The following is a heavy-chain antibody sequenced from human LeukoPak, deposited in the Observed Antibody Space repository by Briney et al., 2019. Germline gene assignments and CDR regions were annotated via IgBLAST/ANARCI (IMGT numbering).Heavy chain of an antibody. CDR1: GFTFGSYS. V-gene: IGHV3-30*18. CDR2: ISYDGSNK. D-gene: IGHD4-17*01. Sequence: GTSLRLSCAPSGFTFGSYSIHWVRQAPGKGLEWVAVISYDGSNKYYADSVKGRFTISRDNSKNTLYLQMNSLRAEDTAVYYCAKSDYGDYDYFDYWGQGTLVTVSS. CDR3: AKSDYGDYDYFDY. J-gene: IGHJ4*02.